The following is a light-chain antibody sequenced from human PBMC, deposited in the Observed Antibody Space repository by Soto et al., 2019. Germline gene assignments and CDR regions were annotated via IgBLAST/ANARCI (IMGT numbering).Light chain of an antibody. J-gene: IGKJ1*01. V-gene: IGKV3-15*01. CDR3: QQYKNWRRT. CDR2: GAS. Sequence: EIVMTQSTATLSVSPGERATLSCRASQSVSSNLALHQQKPGQATRLLIYGASTRATDIPARFSGSGSGPEFTLTIISLQAEDFAVYYCQQYKNWRRTFGQGTKVQIK. CDR1: QSVSSN.